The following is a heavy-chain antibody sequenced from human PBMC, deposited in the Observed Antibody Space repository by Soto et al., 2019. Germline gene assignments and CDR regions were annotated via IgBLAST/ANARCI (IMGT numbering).Heavy chain of an antibody. Sequence: QVQLVQSGPEVKKPGASVKVSCKTSGYTFTSYGISWVRQAPGQGLEWMGWITTDKGKTTYAQKFQGRDTMTTDTSTTTAYMGMRSLRSDDTAVYYCATRSPAFDYWGQGTLVTVSS. J-gene: IGHJ4*02. CDR1: GYTFTSYG. CDR3: ATRSPAFDY. CDR2: ITTDKGKT. V-gene: IGHV1-18*01.